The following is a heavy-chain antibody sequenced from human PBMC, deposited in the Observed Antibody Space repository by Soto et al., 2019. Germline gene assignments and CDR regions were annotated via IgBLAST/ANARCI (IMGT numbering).Heavy chain of an antibody. CDR2: ISDGGRST. D-gene: IGHD3-3*01. CDR3: ARTFDFWDRYYPLDY. CDR1: GFRFSDYA. J-gene: IGHJ4*02. Sequence: GGSLRLSCGGSGFRFSDYAMGWVRQAPGKGLEWVSFISDGGRSTYYSDSVKGRFTVSRDNSKNTVYLQLHGLRAEDTAVYFCARTFDFWDRYYPLDYWGQGTPVPVYS. V-gene: IGHV3-23*01.